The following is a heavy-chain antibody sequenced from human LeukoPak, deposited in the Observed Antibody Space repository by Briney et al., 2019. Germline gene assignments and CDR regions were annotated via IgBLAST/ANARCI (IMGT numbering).Heavy chain of an antibody. D-gene: IGHD1-26*01. V-gene: IGHV4-39*01. Sequence: SGTLSLTCTVSGRPVSSSSYYWGWVRRSPEKGLECIGTIYYAGDTYYNPSLESRLTISVDTSKNQFSLKLRSVTAADTAVYYCATWDSGRYSQIDNWGQGTLVTVSS. CDR2: IYYAGDT. J-gene: IGHJ4*02. CDR1: GRPVSSSSYY. CDR3: ATWDSGRYSQIDN.